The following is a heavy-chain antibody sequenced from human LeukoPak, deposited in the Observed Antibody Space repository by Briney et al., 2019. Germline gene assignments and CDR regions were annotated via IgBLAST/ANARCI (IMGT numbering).Heavy chain of an antibody. V-gene: IGHV1-69*13. CDR3: ARDRGGYYDSSGAMDY. Sequence: SVKVSCKASGGTFSSYAISWVRQAPGQGLEWMGGIIPIFGTANYAQKFQGRVTITADESTSTAYMELSSLRSEDTAVYYCARDRGGYYDSSGAMDYWGQGTLVTVSS. D-gene: IGHD3-22*01. J-gene: IGHJ4*02. CDR1: GGTFSSYA. CDR2: IIPIFGTA.